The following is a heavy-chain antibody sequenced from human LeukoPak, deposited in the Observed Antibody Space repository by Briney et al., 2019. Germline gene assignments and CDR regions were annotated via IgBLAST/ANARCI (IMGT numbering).Heavy chain of an antibody. V-gene: IGHV3-21*01. Sequence: GGSLRLSCAASGFTFSSYSMNWVCQAPGKGLEWVSSISSSSYIYYADSVKGRFTISRDNAKNSLYLQMNSLRAEDTAVYYCASYCSGGSCRYGMDVWGQGTTVTVSS. CDR3: ASYCSGGSCRYGMDV. CDR1: GFTFSSYS. J-gene: IGHJ6*02. CDR2: ISSSSYI. D-gene: IGHD2-15*01.